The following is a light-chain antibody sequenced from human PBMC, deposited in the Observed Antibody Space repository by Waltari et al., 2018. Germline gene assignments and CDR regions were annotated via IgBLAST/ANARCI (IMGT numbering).Light chain of an antibody. CDR2: DTS. J-gene: IGLJ2*01. V-gene: IGLV7-46*01. CDR3: LLHYSGPRV. Sequence: QAVVTQEPSVTVSPGGTVTLTCGSSTGAVTSSHYPYWFQQKPGQPPRTLVYDTSNKHSWTPARFSGSVVGGKAALTLSGAQPEDEAEYYCLLHYSGPRVFGGGTKVTVL. CDR1: TGAVTSSHY.